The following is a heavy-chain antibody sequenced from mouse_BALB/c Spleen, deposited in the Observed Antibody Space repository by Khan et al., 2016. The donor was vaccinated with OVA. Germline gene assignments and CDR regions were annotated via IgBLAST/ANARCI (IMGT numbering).Heavy chain of an antibody. Sequence: QVQLQQSGAELVKAGASVKMSCKASGYTFTSYWMHWVKQRLGQGLEWFAETNPTNGRTYYTDKFKSKSTLTVDKSYSTAYMLLSGPTYEDSAVYYSARIKKIVATYFDYWGQGTTLTVSS. D-gene: IGHD1-1*01. CDR2: TNPTNGRT. CDR1: GYTFTSYW. CDR3: ARIKKIVATYFDY. V-gene: IGHV1S81*02. J-gene: IGHJ2*01.